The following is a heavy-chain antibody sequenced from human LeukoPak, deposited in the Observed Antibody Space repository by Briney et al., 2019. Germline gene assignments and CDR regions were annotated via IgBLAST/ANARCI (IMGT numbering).Heavy chain of an antibody. CDR1: GGSFSGYY. Sequence: SETLSLTCAVYGGSFSGYYWSWIRQPPGKGLEWIGEINHSGSTNYNPSLKSRVTISVDTSKNQFSLKLSSVTAADTAAYYCASSTPDYVWGSYRHAFDIWGQGTMVTVSS. J-gene: IGHJ3*02. CDR2: INHSGST. V-gene: IGHV4-34*01. D-gene: IGHD3-16*02. CDR3: ASSTPDYVWGSYRHAFDI.